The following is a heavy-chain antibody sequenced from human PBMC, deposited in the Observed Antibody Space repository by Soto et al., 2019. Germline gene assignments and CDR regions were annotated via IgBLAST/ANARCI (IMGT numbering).Heavy chain of an antibody. Sequence: EVLLVESGGGLVQPGGSLRLSCAASGFTFITYWMSWVRQAPGKGLAWVANIKQDGSEQFYVDSVKGRFTISRDNANNSLALQMNGLRAEDTAVYFCARLPHPGIAVAGTVYWGQGTLVTVSS. D-gene: IGHD6-19*01. CDR1: GFTFITYW. V-gene: IGHV3-7*05. J-gene: IGHJ4*02. CDR2: IKQDGSEQ. CDR3: ARLPHPGIAVAGTVY.